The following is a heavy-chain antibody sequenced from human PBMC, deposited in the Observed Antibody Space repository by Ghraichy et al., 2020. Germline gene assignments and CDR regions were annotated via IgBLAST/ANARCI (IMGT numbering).Heavy chain of an antibody. CDR1: GNTFRNHA. CDR2: ISFDGTYQ. D-gene: IGHD7-27*01. Sequence: GGSLRLSCAASGNTFRNHAMHWVRQAPGKGLEWVALISFDGTYQDYTDSVKGRFTISRDNSRNTLYLQMNSLRPEDTSVYYCPTELGPKRFDKWGQGSLVTVAS. CDR3: PTELGPKRFDK. V-gene: IGHV3-30-3*01. J-gene: IGHJ4*02.